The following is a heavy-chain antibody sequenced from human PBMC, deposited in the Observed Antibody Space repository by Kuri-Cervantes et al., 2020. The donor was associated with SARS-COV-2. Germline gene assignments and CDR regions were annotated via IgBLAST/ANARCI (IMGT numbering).Heavy chain of an antibody. CDR3: ASMVRGNYGMDV. CDR1: GFTFSSYA. J-gene: IGHJ6*02. V-gene: IGHV3-23*03. D-gene: IGHD3-10*01. CDR2: IYSGGSST. Sequence: GGSLRLSCAASGFTFSSYAKSWVRQAPGKGQEWVSVIYSGGSSTYYADSVKGRFTISRDNSKNTLYLQMNSLRAEDTAVYYCASMVRGNYGMDVWGQGTTVTVSS.